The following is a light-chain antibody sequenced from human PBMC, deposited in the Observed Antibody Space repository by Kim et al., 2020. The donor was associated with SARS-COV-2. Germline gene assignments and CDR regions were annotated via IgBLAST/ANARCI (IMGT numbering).Light chain of an antibody. CDR1: KLGNND. V-gene: IGLV3-1*01. J-gene: IGLJ1*01. CDR3: QAWDSNTRI. CDR2: QRV. Sequence: SVSPGPTASIIVFGDKLGNNDVSWYQQRPGQSPVLVIYQRVKRPSGIPERFAASNSGNTATLTNSGTQPTEEADYYCQAWDSNTRIFGSGTKVTVL.